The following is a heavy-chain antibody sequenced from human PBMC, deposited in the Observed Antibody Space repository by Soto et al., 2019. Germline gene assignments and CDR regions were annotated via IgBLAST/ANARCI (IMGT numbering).Heavy chain of an antibody. CDR1: GGSISSSNW. D-gene: IGHD3-22*01. Sequence: HVRLQASGPGLVKPSGTLSLTCAVSGGSISSSNWCRWVRLPPGKGLAWIGEIYHSGSTNYTPSLKRRVTISLDKSKNECSLKLSSVSGADTHVYYCARGVEITMIVVVKWDNWFDPWGQGTMVTVSS. CDR3: ARGVEITMIVVVKWDNWFDP. V-gene: IGHV4-4*02. J-gene: IGHJ5*02. CDR2: IYHSGST.